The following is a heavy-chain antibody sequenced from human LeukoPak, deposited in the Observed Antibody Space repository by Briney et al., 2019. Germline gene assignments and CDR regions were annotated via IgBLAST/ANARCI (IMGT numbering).Heavy chain of an antibody. J-gene: IGHJ5*02. D-gene: IGHD6-13*01. CDR3: ARHSAAAAGMGGISRGITWFDP. CDR2: INHSGTT. CDR1: SGYFSGYY. Sequence: PSETLSLTCAVYSGYFSGYYWSWIRQPPGKGLEWIGEINHSGTTNYNPSLKSRVTISVDTSKNQFSLKLSSVTAADTAVYYCARHSAAAAGMGGISRGITWFDPWGQGTLVTVSS. V-gene: IGHV4-34*01.